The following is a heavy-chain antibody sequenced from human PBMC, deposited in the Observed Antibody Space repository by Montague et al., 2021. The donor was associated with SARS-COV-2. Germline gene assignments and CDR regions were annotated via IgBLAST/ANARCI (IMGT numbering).Heavy chain of an antibody. D-gene: IGHD4-17*01. Sequence: SLRLSCAASGFTFSSYEMNWVRQAPGKGLEWLSYISRSGDLIYYADSVKGRFTISRDNAKRPLYLQMTSLRAEDTAVYYCARHYGDYFYDYYGMDVWGQGTTVTVSS. CDR2: ISRSGDLI. J-gene: IGHJ6*02. CDR3: ARHYGDYFYDYYGMDV. V-gene: IGHV3-48*03. CDR1: GFTFSSYE.